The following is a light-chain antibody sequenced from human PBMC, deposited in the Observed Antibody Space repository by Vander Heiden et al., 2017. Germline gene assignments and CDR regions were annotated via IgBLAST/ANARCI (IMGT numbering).Light chain of an antibody. CDR1: QSVSSIN. V-gene: IGKV3-20*01. J-gene: IGKJ1*01. Sequence: EIVLTHSPGTLSLSPGEGATLSCRARQSVSSINLAWYQQKPGQAPRLLIYGASSRATGIPDRFSGSGSGTDFTLTISRLEPEDFTVYYCQQYGSSPRTFGQGTKVEIK. CDR3: QQYGSSPRT. CDR2: GAS.